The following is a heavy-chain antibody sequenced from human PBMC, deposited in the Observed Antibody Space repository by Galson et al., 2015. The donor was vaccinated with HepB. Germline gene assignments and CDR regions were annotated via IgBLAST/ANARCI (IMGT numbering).Heavy chain of an antibody. CDR1: GFTFSSYA. V-gene: IGHV3-48*01. J-gene: IGHJ2*01. Sequence: SLRLSCAASGFTFSSYAMHWVRQAPGKGLEWVSLISSSSSTIYYADSVRGRFTISRDNANNSLYLQMNSLRAEDTAVYYCARNFDLWGRGTLVTVSS. CDR2: ISSSSSTI. CDR3: ARNFDL.